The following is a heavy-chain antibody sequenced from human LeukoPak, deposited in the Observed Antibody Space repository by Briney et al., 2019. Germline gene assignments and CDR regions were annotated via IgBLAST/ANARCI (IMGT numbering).Heavy chain of an antibody. D-gene: IGHD3-16*02. CDR2: LYYSGST. CDR3: ARISSVWMKDYYYYLDV. V-gene: IGHV4-39*07. Sequence: QPSETLSLTCTVAGGSISSSTYYWGWIRQPPGKGLEWIGSLYYSGSTYNNPSLQSRVTISIDTSKNQFSLKLTSVTAADTAVYYCARISSVWMKDYYYYLDVWGKGTTVAVSS. J-gene: IGHJ6*03. CDR1: GGSISSSTYY.